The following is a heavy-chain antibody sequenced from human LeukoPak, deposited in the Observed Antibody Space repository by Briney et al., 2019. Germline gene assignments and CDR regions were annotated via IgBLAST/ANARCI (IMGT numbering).Heavy chain of an antibody. CDR2: ISAYNGNT. J-gene: IGHJ4*02. CDR3: ARVGAVAGTSSDY. Sequence: ASVKVSCKASGYTFTNCGISWGRQAPGQGPEWMGWISAYNGNTDYAQKLQGRVTMTTDTSTSTGYMELRSLRSDDTVVYYCARVGAVAGTSSDYWGQGTLVTVSS. V-gene: IGHV1-18*04. CDR1: GYTFTNCG. D-gene: IGHD6-19*01.